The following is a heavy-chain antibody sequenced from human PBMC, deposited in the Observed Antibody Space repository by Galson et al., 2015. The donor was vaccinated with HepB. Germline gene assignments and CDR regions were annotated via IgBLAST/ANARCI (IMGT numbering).Heavy chain of an antibody. V-gene: IGHV3-23*01. CDR2: ITSRGDNT. CDR3: AKAGTTWSRSAYAFDI. CDR1: GFTFNTYA. J-gene: IGHJ3*02. D-gene: IGHD3-3*01. Sequence: SLRLSCAASGFTFNTYAMTWVRQAPEKGLEWVSGITSRGDNTYYADSLKGRFTISRDNSKNTLYLQMNSLRAEDTAVYFCAKAGTTWSRSAYAFDIWGQGTMVTVSS.